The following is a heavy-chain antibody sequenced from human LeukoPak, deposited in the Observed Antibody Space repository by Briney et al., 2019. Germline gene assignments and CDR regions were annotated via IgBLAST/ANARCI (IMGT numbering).Heavy chain of an antibody. CDR2: IGGSGTRT. D-gene: IGHD3-22*01. CDR1: GFTFTTYG. CDR3: ARVETYYYDSGGSRAYDY. J-gene: IGHJ4*02. V-gene: IGHV3-23*01. Sequence: GGSLRLSCSASGFTFTTYGMNWVRQAPGKGLEWVSGIGGSGTRTYYADSVKGRFTISRDNSKNTLFMQMNSLRPEDTAVYYCARVETYYYDSGGSRAYDYWGQGTLVTVSS.